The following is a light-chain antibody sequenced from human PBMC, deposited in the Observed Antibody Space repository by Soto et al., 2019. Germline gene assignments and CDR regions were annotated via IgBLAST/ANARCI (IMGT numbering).Light chain of an antibody. CDR2: DVS. Sequence: QSVLTQPASVSGSPGQSIAISCTGTSSDVGAYNYVSWYQRHPGKAPKLMIYDVSNRPSGVSDRFSGSKSGNMASLTISGLQAEDEADYYCSSYTSSSTLVFGGGTKLTVL. J-gene: IGLJ2*01. V-gene: IGLV2-14*03. CDR1: SSDVGAYNY. CDR3: SSYTSSSTLV.